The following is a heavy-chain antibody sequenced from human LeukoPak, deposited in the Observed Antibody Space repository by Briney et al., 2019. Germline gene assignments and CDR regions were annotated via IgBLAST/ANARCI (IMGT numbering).Heavy chain of an antibody. Sequence: SETLSLTCAVYGGSFSGYYWSWIRQPPGKGLEWIGEINHSGSTNYNPSLKSRVTISVDTSTNQFSLKLSSVTAADTAVYYGARGIAGLFGVVNYGMDVWGQGTTVTVSS. CDR1: GGSFSGYY. V-gene: IGHV4-34*01. CDR2: INHSGST. J-gene: IGHJ6*02. D-gene: IGHD3-3*01. CDR3: ARGIAGLFGVVNYGMDV.